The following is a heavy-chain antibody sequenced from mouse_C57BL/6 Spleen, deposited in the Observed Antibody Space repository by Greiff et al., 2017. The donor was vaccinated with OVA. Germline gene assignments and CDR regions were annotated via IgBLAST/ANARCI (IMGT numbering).Heavy chain of an antibody. J-gene: IGHJ4*01. D-gene: IGHD2-5*01. Sequence: VQLQQSGPELVKPGASVKISCKASGYAFSSSWMNWVKQRPGQGLEWIGRIYPGDGDTNYNGKFKGKATLTADKSSSTAYMQLSSLTSEDSAVYFCARSGSNYEMDYWGQGTSVTASS. CDR2: IYPGDGDT. V-gene: IGHV1-82*01. CDR3: ARSGSNYEMDY. CDR1: GYAFSSSW.